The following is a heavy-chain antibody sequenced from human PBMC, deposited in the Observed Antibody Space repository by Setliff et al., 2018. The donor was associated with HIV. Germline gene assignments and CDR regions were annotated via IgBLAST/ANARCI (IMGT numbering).Heavy chain of an antibody. J-gene: IGHJ5*02. CDR3: AGSIVVVTAAPLT. Sequence: SETLSLTCTVSGGSISSSSYYWGWIRQPPGKGLEWIGNIYYSGSTYYNPSLKSRVTISVDTYKNQFSLKMSSVTAADTAVYYCAGSIVVVTAAPLTWGQGTLVTVSS. D-gene: IGHD2-21*02. CDR2: IYYSGST. CDR1: GGSISSSSYY. V-gene: IGHV4-39*01.